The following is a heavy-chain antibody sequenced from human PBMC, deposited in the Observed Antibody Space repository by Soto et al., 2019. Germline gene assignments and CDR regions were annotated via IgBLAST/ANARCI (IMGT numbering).Heavy chain of an antibody. D-gene: IGHD4-17*01. J-gene: IGHJ4*02. CDR1: GLTFRNDW. CDR3: VVYGYGVSAAAY. Sequence: GGSLRLSCAGSGLTFRNDWLSWVRQAPGKGLEWVANINQDGSERYYVDSVRGRFTIFRDNVENSLYLQLNSLRPEDTAVYYCVVYGYGVSAAAYWGQGTLVTVSS. CDR2: INQDGSER. V-gene: IGHV3-7*03.